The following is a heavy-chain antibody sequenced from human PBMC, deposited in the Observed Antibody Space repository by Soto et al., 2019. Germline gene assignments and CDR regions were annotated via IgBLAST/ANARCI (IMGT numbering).Heavy chain of an antibody. J-gene: IGHJ4*02. D-gene: IGHD2-2*01. CDR1: GYTFTRYT. CDR2: INAGNGNT. CDR3: ARSVVVPTAPDY. Sequence: ASVKVSCKASGYTFTRYTMHWVRQAPGQRLEWMGWINAGNGNTKYSQKFQGRVTITRYTSASTAYMELSSLRSEDTAVYYCARSVVVPTAPDYWGQGTLVTVSS. V-gene: IGHV1-3*01.